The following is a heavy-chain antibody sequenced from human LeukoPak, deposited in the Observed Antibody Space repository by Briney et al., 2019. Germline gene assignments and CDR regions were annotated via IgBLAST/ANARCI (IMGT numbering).Heavy chain of an antibody. D-gene: IGHD5-24*01. Sequence: SQTLSLTCAISGDSVSSNSVVWNWIRQSPSRGLEWLGRTYYGSKWFNDYAESVKSRITINPDTSKNQFSLQLSSVTPEDTAVYYCARATRDGYTPLDYWGQGTLVIVSS. CDR2: TYYGSKWFN. CDR3: ARATRDGYTPLDY. J-gene: IGHJ4*02. V-gene: IGHV6-1*01. CDR1: GDSVSSNSVV.